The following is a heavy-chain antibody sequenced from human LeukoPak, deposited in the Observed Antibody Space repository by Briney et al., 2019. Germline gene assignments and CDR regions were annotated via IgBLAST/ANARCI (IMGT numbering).Heavy chain of an antibody. D-gene: IGHD6-13*01. J-gene: IGHJ4*02. CDR3: AREDPRVSSSYPDY. Sequence: GRSLRLSCAASGFTFSSYAMHWVRQAPGKGLEWVAVISYDGSNKYYADSVKGRFTISRDNSKNTLYLQMNSLRAEDTAVYYCAREDPRVSSSYPDYWGQGTLVTVSS. V-gene: IGHV3-30-3*01. CDR2: ISYDGSNK. CDR1: GFTFSSYA.